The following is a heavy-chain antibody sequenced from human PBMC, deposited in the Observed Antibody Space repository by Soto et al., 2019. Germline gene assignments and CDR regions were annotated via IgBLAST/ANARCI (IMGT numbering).Heavy chain of an antibody. CDR3: ARDRSELPGSGWRFDY. CDR1: RFTFSSYV. CDR2: ISDDGSNT. V-gene: IGHV3-30-3*01. Sequence: QVQLVESGGGVVQPGRSLRLSCAASRFTFSSYVMHWVRQAPGKGLEWLAVISDDGSNTYYADSVKGRFTISRDNSKNKLYLQMNSLRAEDTAVYYCARDRSELPGSGWRFDYWGQGTLVTVSS. J-gene: IGHJ4*02. D-gene: IGHD6-19*01.